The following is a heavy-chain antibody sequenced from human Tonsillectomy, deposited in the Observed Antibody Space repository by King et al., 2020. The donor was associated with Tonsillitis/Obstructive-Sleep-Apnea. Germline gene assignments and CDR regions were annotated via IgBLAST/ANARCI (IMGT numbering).Heavy chain of an antibody. J-gene: IGHJ3*02. CDR2: ISYDGGNK. D-gene: IGHD2-15*01. V-gene: IGHV3-30*01. CDR1: RFTFSSYA. CDR3: AREDGYCSGGSCYSKAFDI. Sequence: QLVQSGGGVVQPGRSLRLSCAASRFTFSSYAMHWVRQVPGKGLEWVAVISYDGGNKYYADPVKGRFTISRDNSKHTLYLQMNSLRAEDTAVYYCAREDGYCSGGSCYSKAFDIWGQGTMVTVSS.